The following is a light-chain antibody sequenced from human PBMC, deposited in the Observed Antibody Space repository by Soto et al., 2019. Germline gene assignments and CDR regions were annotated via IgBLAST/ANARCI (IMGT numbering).Light chain of an antibody. Sequence: QSVLTHPASGSGSPGRSVPISCAGTSSDVGGYNFVSWYQQHPGKAPQLMIYDVSSRPSGVSNRFSGSKSGNTASLTISGLQAEDEADYYCSSYTSSYTYVFGTGTKVTVL. CDR1: SSDVGGYNF. J-gene: IGLJ1*01. CDR2: DVS. CDR3: SSYTSSYTYV. V-gene: IGLV2-14*03.